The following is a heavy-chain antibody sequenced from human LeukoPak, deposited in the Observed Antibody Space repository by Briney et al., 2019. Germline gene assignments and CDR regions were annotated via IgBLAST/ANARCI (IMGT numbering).Heavy chain of an antibody. V-gene: IGHV3-23*01. CDR2: ISGSGGST. CDR1: GFVFSNYA. CDR3: ARGVSSSTRRQGDY. Sequence: GGSLRLSCAASGFVFSNYAMNWVRQAPGKGLEWVSAISGSGGSTYYADSVKGRFTISRDNSKNSLYLQMNSLRAEDTAVYYCARGVSSSTRRQGDYWGQGTLVTVSS. D-gene: IGHD6-6*01. J-gene: IGHJ4*02.